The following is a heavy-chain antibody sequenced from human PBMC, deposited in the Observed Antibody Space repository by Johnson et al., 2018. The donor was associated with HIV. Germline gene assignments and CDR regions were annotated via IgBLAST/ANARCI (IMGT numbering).Heavy chain of an antibody. J-gene: IGHJ3*02. D-gene: IGHD4-23*01. CDR1: GFTFSDYG. Sequence: QVQLVESGGGVVQPGGSLRLSCAASGFTFSDYGMHWVRQAPGKGLEWVAVISYDGNNKYIADSVKGRFTISRDNSKNTLYLQMNSLRAEDTAVFYCASGEDYGGNYGALDIWGHGTLVTVSS. CDR2: ISYDGNNK. CDR3: ASGEDYGGNYGALDI. V-gene: IGHV3-30*19.